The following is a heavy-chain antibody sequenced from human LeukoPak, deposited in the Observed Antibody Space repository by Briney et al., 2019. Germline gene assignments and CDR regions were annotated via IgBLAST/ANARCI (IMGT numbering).Heavy chain of an antibody. CDR1: VGSVNSGSYY. J-gene: IGHJ4*02. D-gene: IGHD3-22*01. CDR2: IYYSGST. V-gene: IGHV4-61*01. CDR3: ARDTYNYDGSGYYYLDY. Sequence: SETLSLTCTVSVGSVNSGSYYWSWIRQPPGKGLEWIGYIYYSGSTNYNPSLKSRVTISVDTSKNQFSLKLSSVTAADTVVYYCARDTYNYDGSGYYYLDYWGQGTLVTVSS.